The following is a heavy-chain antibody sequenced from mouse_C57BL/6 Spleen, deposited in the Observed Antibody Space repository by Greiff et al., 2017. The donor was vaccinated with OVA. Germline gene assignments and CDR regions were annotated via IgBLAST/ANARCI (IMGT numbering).Heavy chain of an antibody. D-gene: IGHD1-1*01. CDR3: ARYEGSSLYYALDY. V-gene: IGHV7-3*01. J-gene: IGHJ4*01. CDR2: IRNKANGYTT. Sequence: EVQLVESGGGLVQPGGSLSLSCAASGFTFTDYYISWVRQPPGKALEWLGFIRNKANGYTTEYRVSVKGRFTISRGKSQSILYLLINALRAEDSATDDCARYEGSSLYYALDYWGQGTSVTVSA. CDR1: GFTFTDYY.